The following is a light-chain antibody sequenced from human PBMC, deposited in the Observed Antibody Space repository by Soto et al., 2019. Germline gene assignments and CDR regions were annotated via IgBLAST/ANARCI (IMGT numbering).Light chain of an antibody. Sequence: DIQLTQSPSTLSASVGDRVTITCRASQSISSWLGWYQQKPGKAPKFLIYKTSNLESGVPSMFSGSGSGTEFTLTISSLQPDDFATYYCQYYNNYCWTFGQGTKVEIK. CDR3: QYYNNYCWT. CDR1: QSISSW. V-gene: IGKV1-5*03. J-gene: IGKJ1*01. CDR2: KTS.